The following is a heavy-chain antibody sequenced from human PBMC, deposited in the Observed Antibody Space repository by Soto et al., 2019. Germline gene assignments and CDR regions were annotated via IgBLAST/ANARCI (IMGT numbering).Heavy chain of an antibody. J-gene: IGHJ4*02. CDR3: ARDPSDY. V-gene: IGHV3-23*01. CDR1: GFTFSNYA. Sequence: GGSLRLSCAASGFTFSNYAMSWVRQAPGKGLEWVSTISDSSASTYYADSVKGRFTISRDNAKNTLYLQMNSLRAEDTAVYYCARDPSDYWGQGTLVTVSS. CDR2: ISDSSAST.